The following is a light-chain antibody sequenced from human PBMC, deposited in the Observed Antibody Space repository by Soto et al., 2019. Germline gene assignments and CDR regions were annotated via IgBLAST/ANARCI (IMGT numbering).Light chain of an antibody. CDR2: KAS. CDR3: QQYNSYSYT. V-gene: IGKV1-5*03. Sequence: DIQITQSPSTLSSSVGDRVTITCRSSQSISMWLAWFQQRPGKAPKLLIYKASNLESGVPSRFSGSGSGTEFTLTISSLQPDAFATYYCQQYNSYSYTFGQGTKVDIK. J-gene: IGKJ2*01. CDR1: QSISMW.